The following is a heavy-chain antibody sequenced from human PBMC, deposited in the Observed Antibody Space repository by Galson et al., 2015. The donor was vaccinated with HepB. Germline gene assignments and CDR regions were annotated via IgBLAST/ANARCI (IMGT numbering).Heavy chain of an antibody. Sequence: SLRLSCAASGFTFSSYGMHWVRQAPGKGLEWVAVISYDGSNKYYADSVKGRFTISRDNSKNTLYLQMNSLRAEDTAVYYCAKAVDTAVDYWGQGTLVTVSS. CDR2: ISYDGSNK. CDR3: AKAVDTAVDY. V-gene: IGHV3-30*18. D-gene: IGHD5-18*01. CDR1: GFTFSSYG. J-gene: IGHJ4*02.